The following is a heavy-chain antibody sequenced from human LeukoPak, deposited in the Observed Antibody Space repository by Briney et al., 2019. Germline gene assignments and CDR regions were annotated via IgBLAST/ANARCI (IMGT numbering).Heavy chain of an antibody. V-gene: IGHV3-74*01. J-gene: IGHJ4*02. Sequence: GGSLRLSCAASGFTFSSYWMHWVRQAPEKGLVWVSRINPDGSTTTYADSVEGRFTISRDNARNTLYLQMNSLRVEDTAVYYCARVGVGSCHFDDWGQGTLVTVSS. CDR3: ARVGVGSCHFDD. CDR2: INPDGSTT. CDR1: GFTFSSYW. D-gene: IGHD3-10*01.